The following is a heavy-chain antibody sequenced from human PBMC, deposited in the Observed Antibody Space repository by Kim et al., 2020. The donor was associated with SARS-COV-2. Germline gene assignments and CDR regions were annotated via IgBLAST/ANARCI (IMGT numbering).Heavy chain of an antibody. CDR2: IIPIFGTA. J-gene: IGHJ6*02. Sequence: SVKVSCKASGGTFSSYAISWVRQAPGQGLEWMGGIIPIFGTANYAQKFQGRVTITADESTSTAYMELSSLRSEDTAVYYCARDHSSSPWYYYYGMDVWGQGTTVTVSS. V-gene: IGHV1-69*13. D-gene: IGHD6-6*01. CDR3: ARDHSSSPWYYYYGMDV. CDR1: GGTFSSYA.